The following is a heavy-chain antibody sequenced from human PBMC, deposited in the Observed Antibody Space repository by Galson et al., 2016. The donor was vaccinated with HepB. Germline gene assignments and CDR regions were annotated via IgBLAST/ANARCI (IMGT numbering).Heavy chain of an antibody. J-gene: IGHJ4*02. CDR2: ISSSGGTT. CDR1: GFTFSRYD. CDR3: AKVEDIVVVVAGTPFDY. Sequence: SLRLSCAASGFTFSRYDMSWVRQAPGKGLEWVSTISSSGGTTYYADSVKGRFTISRDNSKNTLYLQMNSLRDEDTAVYYCAKVEDIVVVVAGTPFDYWGQGTLVTVSS. V-gene: IGHV3-23*01. D-gene: IGHD2-15*01.